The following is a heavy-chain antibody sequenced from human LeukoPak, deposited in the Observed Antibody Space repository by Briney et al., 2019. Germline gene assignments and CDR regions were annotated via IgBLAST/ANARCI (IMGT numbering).Heavy chain of an antibody. J-gene: IGHJ6*04. V-gene: IGHV3-48*03. CDR2: ISSSGSTI. Sequence: GGSLRLSCAASGFTFSSYTMNWVRQAPGKGLEWVSYISSSGSTIYYADSVKGRFTISRDNAENSLYLQMNSLRAEDTAVYYCAELGITMIGGVWGKGTTVTISS. CDR1: GFTFSSYT. D-gene: IGHD3-10*02. CDR3: AELGITMIGGV.